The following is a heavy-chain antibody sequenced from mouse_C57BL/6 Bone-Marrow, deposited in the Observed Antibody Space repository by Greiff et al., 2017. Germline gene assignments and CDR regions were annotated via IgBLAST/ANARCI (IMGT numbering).Heavy chain of an antibody. CDR1: GFSLTSYG. CDR3: AKNTYPPASIYYYAMDY. Sequence: QVQLQQSGPGLVQPSQSLSITCTVSGFSLTSYGVHWVRQSPGKGLEWLGVIWRGGSTDYNAAFMSRLSITKDNSKSQVFFKMNSLQADDTAIYYCAKNTYPPASIYYYAMDYWGQGTSVTVSS. J-gene: IGHJ4*01. V-gene: IGHV2-5*01. D-gene: IGHD6-2*01. CDR2: IWRGGST.